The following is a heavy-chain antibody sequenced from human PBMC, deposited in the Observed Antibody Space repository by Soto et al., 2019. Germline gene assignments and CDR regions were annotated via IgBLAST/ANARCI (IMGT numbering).Heavy chain of an antibody. D-gene: IGHD3-16*01. V-gene: IGHV1-8*02. Sequence: QVQLVQSGAEVKEPGASVRVSCKASGYTFINYDISWVRQATGQALEWMGWMNPGSGKTGYANKFQGRVTMTRDASISTAHLDVSSLISEDTSVYHCSRMASFVAFIWFDPWGQGTLVTVSS. CDR1: GYTFINYD. J-gene: IGHJ5*02. CDR2: MNPGSGKT. CDR3: SRMASFVAFIWFDP.